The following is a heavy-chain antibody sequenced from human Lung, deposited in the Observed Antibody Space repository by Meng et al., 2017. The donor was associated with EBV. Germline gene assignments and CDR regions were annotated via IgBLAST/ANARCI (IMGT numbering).Heavy chain of an antibody. CDR1: GGSIRNDQW. V-gene: IGHV4-4*02. CDR3: TTLYGDSIS. Sequence: QLQESGPGAVKPSGALSLTCDVSGGSIRNDQWWSRVRQAPGKGLEWIGEIYHSGRTNYNPPVKSRVSMSVDKSQNHFSLRLSSVTAADTAVYYCTTLYGDSISWGQGTLVTVSS. CDR2: IYHSGRT. J-gene: IGHJ4*02. D-gene: IGHD4-17*01.